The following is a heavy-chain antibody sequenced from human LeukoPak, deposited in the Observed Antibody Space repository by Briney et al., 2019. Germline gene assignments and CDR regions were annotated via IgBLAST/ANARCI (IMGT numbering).Heavy chain of an antibody. Sequence: PGGSLRLSCAASGFTFSSYWMHWVRHAPGKGLVWVSRINSDGSSTSYADSVKGRFTISRDNAKNTLYLQMNSLRAEDTAVYYCARWERDNSYGLVPQDYYYYYGMDVWGQGTTVTVSS. CDR2: INSDGSST. J-gene: IGHJ6*02. CDR1: GFTFSSYW. V-gene: IGHV3-74*01. D-gene: IGHD5-18*01. CDR3: ARWERDNSYGLVPQDYYYYYGMDV.